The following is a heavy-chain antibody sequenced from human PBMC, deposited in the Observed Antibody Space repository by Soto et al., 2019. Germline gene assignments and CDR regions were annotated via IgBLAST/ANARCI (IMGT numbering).Heavy chain of an antibody. J-gene: IGHJ4*02. V-gene: IGHV4-39*01. CDR1: GDSISSRSYY. CDR3: ARQRTSVVTQAYFYV. Sequence: SETLSLTCTVTGDSISSRSYYWGWIRQPPGKGLEWIGSIYYSGSTYNNPSLRSRVSMSIDTSKDQFSLKLKSVTAADTSLYFCARQRTSVVTQAYFYVWGQGSRGTVSS. D-gene: IGHD2-21*02. CDR2: IYYSGST.